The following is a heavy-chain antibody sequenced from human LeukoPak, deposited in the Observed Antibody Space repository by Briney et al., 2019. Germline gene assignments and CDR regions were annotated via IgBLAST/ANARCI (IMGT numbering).Heavy chain of an antibody. V-gene: IGHV3-7*03. Sequence: GGSLGLSCAASGFSFSTYWMSWVRQAPGTGLEWVANIKQDESEKYYVDSVKGRFTISRDNTKNSLYLQVNSLRVEDTAVYYCASGRQLGRWGQGTLVTVSS. CDR2: IKQDESEK. CDR3: ASGRQLGR. CDR1: GFSFSTYW. D-gene: IGHD6-13*01. J-gene: IGHJ4*02.